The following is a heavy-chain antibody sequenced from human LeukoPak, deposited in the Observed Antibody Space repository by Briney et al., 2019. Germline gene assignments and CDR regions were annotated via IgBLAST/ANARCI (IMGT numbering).Heavy chain of an antibody. V-gene: IGHV3-23*01. J-gene: IGHJ6*02. Sequence: PGGSLRLSCAASGFTFSTYAMTRVRQAPGKGLEWVSLISDSGANKHYADSVKGRFTISRDNSKNTVSLQMNSLRAEDTAVYYCAKDVRVGGGGMDVWGQGTPVTVSS. CDR3: AKDVRVGGGGMDV. D-gene: IGHD1-26*01. CDR2: ISDSGANK. CDR1: GFTFSTYA.